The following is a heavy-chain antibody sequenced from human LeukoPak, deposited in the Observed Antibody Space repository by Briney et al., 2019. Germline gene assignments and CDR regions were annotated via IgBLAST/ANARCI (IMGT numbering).Heavy chain of an antibody. CDR3: ARGGPPGYYYDYYMDV. Sequence: SETLSLTCTVSGGSISSYYWSWIRQTPGKGLEWIGYIYYSGSTNFNPSLKSRVTISVDTTKNQFSLKMSSVTAADTAVYFCARGGPPGYYYDYYMDVWGKGTTVTISS. J-gene: IGHJ6*03. CDR1: GGSISSYY. V-gene: IGHV4-59*01. CDR2: IYYSGST.